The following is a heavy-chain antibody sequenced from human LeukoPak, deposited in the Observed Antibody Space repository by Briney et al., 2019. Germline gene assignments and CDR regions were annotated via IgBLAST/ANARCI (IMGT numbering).Heavy chain of an antibody. D-gene: IGHD6-6*01. CDR2: IRYDGSNK. V-gene: IGHV3-30*02. CDR1: GFTFSSYG. CDR3: AKVRLSGSYYFDY. Sequence: GGSLRLSCAASGFTFSSYGMHWVRQARGKGLEWVAFIRYDGSNKYYADSVKGRFTISRDNSKNTLYLQMNSLRAEDTAVYYCAKVRLSGSYYFDYWGQGTLVTVSS. J-gene: IGHJ4*02.